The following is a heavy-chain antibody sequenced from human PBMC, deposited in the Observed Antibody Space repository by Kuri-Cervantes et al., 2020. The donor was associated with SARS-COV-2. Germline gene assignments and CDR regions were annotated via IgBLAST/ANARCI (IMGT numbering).Heavy chain of an antibody. J-gene: IGHJ6*03. D-gene: IGHD6-19*01. CDR2: ISDNGGST. V-gene: IGHV3-64*01. CDR1: GFTFSRNA. Sequence: GGSLRLSCAASGFTFSRNAMHWVRQAPGKGLEHVSSISDNGGSTYYANSVKGRFTISRDNSKNTLYLQMNSLRAEDTAVYYCARDQSDSSGWYAEEDYYYYMDVWGKGTTVTVSS. CDR3: ARDQSDSSGWYAEEDYYYYMDV.